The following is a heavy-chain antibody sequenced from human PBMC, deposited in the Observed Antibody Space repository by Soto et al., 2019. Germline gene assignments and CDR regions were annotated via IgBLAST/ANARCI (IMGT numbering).Heavy chain of an antibody. Sequence: QVQLVQSGAEVKKPGSSVKDSCKASGGTISSYAISWVRQAPGQELEWMGGLIPIFGTATYAQKFQGRVTSTADESLSTAHIDLISLRSEDTAVYYCASALWSSTPNGQNGMDGWGQGTTVTVSS. CDR2: LIPIFGTA. V-gene: IGHV1-69*12. D-gene: IGHD5-18*01. CDR1: GGTISSYA. J-gene: IGHJ6*02. CDR3: ASALWSSTPNGQNGMDG.